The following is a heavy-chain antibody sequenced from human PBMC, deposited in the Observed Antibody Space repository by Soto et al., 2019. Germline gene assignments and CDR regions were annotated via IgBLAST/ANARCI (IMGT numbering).Heavy chain of an antibody. CDR3: TRGGAGSSWYWYH. V-gene: IGHV3-7*01. J-gene: IGHJ4*02. D-gene: IGHD6-13*01. Sequence: GSLRLSCAASGFTFSNYWMTWVRQAPEKGLEWVANIKKDGSEKYYVDSVKGRFTISRDNAKNSLYLQMNNLRVEDTAVYYCTRGGAGSSWYWYHWGQGTLVTVSS. CDR1: GFTFSNYW. CDR2: IKKDGSEK.